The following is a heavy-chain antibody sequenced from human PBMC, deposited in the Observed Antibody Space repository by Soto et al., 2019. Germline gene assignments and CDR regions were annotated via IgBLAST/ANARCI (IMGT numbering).Heavy chain of an antibody. CDR1: GGSFSGYY. V-gene: IGHV4-34*01. CDR3: ARGVTVTTDFDY. Sequence: QVQLQQWGAGLLKPSETLSLTCAVYGGSFSGYYWSWIRQPPGKGLEWIGEINHSGSTNYNPSLKSRVTISVDTSKHQFSLKLSSVTAADTAVYYCARGVTVTTDFDYWGQGTLVTVSS. J-gene: IGHJ4*02. D-gene: IGHD4-17*01. CDR2: INHSGST.